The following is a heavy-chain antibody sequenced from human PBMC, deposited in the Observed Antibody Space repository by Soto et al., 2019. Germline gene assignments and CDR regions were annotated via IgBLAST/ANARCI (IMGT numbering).Heavy chain of an antibody. Sequence: SEALSLTCTVSNGSISSSNWWSWVRQSPGKGLEWIGEVAQNGYVGSIPSLKGRLTILLDKPTNRFSLRLTSVTAADTAVYYCARNRLDGYDFASWGQGILVTVYS. J-gene: IGHJ4*02. D-gene: IGHD5-12*01. CDR1: NGSISSSNW. CDR2: VAQNGYV. CDR3: ARNRLDGYDFAS. V-gene: IGHV4-4*02.